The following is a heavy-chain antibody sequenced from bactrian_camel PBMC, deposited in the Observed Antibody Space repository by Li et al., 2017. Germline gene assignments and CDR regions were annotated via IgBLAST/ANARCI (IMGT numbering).Heavy chain of an antibody. CDR2: IESDGST. V-gene: IGHV3S53*01. CDR3: AAPHLVLADGSWYVRCPDDYNY. D-gene: IGHD6*01. Sequence: HVQLVESGGGSVQAGASLRLSCKASGNTIENHAMGWFRRVPDKEREGVAGIESDGSTSYTDSVKGRFTISQDVAKNTLFLQMDSLKPEDTAMYYCAAPHLVLADGSWYVRCPDDYNYWGQGTQVTVS. CDR1: GNTIENHA. J-gene: IGHJ4*01.